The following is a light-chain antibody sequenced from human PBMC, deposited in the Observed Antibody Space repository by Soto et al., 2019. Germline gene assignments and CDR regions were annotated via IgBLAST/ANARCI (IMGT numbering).Light chain of an antibody. J-gene: IGLJ2*01. CDR2: LNSDGSH. CDR1: SGHSSYA. CDR3: QTWGTGIVV. Sequence: QSVLTQSPSASASLGASVKLTCTRSSGHSSYAIAWHHLQPEKGPRYLMKLNSDGSHSKGDGVPERFSGSSSGAERYLTISSLQSEDEADYYCQTWGTGIVVFGGGTKVTVL. V-gene: IGLV4-69*01.